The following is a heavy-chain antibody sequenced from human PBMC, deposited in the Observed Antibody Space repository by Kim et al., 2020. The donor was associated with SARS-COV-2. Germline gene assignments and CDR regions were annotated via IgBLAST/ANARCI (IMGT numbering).Heavy chain of an antibody. CDR2: IWYDGSNK. D-gene: IGHD6-6*01. J-gene: IGHJ4*02. CDR1: GFTFSSYG. CDR3: ARDFRSSRATPYFDY. Sequence: GGSLRLSCAASGFTFSSYGMHWVRQAPGKGLEWVAVIWYDGSNKYYADSVKGRFTISRDNSKNTLYLQMNSLRAEDTAVYYCARDFRSSRATPYFDYWGQGTLVTVSS. V-gene: IGHV3-33*01.